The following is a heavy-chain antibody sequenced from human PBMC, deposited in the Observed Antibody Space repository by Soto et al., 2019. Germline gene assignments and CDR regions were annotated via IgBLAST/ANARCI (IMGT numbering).Heavy chain of an antibody. CDR2: IKEDGSER. CDR3: ASARHIGP. J-gene: IGHJ5*02. CDR1: GFTFSNYW. Sequence: GGSLRLSCAASGFTFSNYWMSWVRQAPGKGLEWVANIKEDGSERNYVDSVKGRFTISRDNAENSLYLQMNSLRAEDTAVYYCASARHIGPWGQGTLVTV. D-gene: IGHD2-21*01. V-gene: IGHV3-7*01.